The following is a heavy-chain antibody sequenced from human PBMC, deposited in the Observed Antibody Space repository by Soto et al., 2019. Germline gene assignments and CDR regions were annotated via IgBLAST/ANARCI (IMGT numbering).Heavy chain of an antibody. V-gene: IGHV3-21*01. CDR1: GFTFSSYS. Sequence: GGSLRLSCAASGFTFSSYSMNWVRQAPGKGLEWVSSISSSSSYIYYADSVKGRFTISRDNAKNSLYLQMNSLRAEDTAVYYCARDRGLGYCSSTSCYGAPYYYYYMDVWGKGTTVTVSS. D-gene: IGHD2-2*01. CDR3: ARDRGLGYCSSTSCYGAPYYYYYMDV. J-gene: IGHJ6*03. CDR2: ISSSSSYI.